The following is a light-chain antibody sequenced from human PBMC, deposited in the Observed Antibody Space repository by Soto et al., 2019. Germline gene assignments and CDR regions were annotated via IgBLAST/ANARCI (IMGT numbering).Light chain of an antibody. J-gene: IGKJ4*01. CDR1: QSIFSK. CDR2: GAS. Sequence: ETLMTQFPATLSVSPGERATLSCRASQSIFSKLAWYQPKVGQAPRLLIFGASTRATGIPARFNASESGTDFTLTISSLHSDDFALYYCQQYNKWPPTCGGGTKVEI. V-gene: IGKV3-15*01. CDR3: QQYNKWPPT.